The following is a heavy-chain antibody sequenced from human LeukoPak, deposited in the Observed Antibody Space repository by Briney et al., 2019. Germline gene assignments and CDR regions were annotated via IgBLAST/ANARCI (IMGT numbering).Heavy chain of an antibody. V-gene: IGHV5-51*01. D-gene: IGHD2-2*02. CDR1: GYSFTSYW. CDR2: IYPGDSDT. CDR3: ARQISYCSSTSCYTHLDY. J-gene: IGHJ4*02. Sequence: GESLKISCKGSGYSFTSYWIDWVRQMPGKGLEWMGIIYPGDSDTRYSPSFQGQVTISADKSISTAYLQWSSLKASDTAMYYCARQISYCSSTSCYTHLDYWGQGTLVTVSS.